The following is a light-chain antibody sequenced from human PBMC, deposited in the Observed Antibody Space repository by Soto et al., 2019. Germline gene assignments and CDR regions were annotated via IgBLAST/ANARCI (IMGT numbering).Light chain of an antibody. CDR1: QSVTSNY. J-gene: IGKJ5*01. V-gene: IGKV3D-20*02. Sequence: EIVLTQSPGTPSLSPGGRAPLSCRASQSVTSNYLAWYQQKPGQAPRLLFFGASIRATGIPARFSGSGSGTDFTLTISSLEPEDFAVYYCQQRSNWPSITFGQGTRLEIK. CDR3: QQRSNWPSIT. CDR2: GAS.